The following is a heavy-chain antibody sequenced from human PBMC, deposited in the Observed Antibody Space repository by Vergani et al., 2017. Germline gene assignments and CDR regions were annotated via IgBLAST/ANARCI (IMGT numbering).Heavy chain of an antibody. CDR1: GGSISSGGYS. CDR3: ARGYCSSTSCFNWFDP. CDR2: IYHSWST. Sequence: QLQLQESGSGLVKPSQTLSLTCAVSGGSISSGGYSWSWIRQPPGKGLEWIGYIYHSWSTYYNPSLKSRVTISVDRSKNQFSLKLSSVTAADTAVYYCARGYCSSTSCFNWFDPWGQGTLVTVSS. V-gene: IGHV4-30-2*01. J-gene: IGHJ5*02. D-gene: IGHD2-2*01.